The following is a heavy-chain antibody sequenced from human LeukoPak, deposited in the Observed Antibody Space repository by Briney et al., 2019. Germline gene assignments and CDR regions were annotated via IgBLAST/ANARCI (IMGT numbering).Heavy chain of an antibody. CDR2: INKDGSEK. Sequence: QPGGSLSLSCAASGFTFSNYWMSWVRQAPGKGLEWVAHINKDGSEKYYVDSVKGRFTISRDNAKNSLYLQMNSLRVEDTAVYYCARDKVTYWGQGTLVTVSS. CDR1: GFTFSNYW. J-gene: IGHJ4*02. CDR3: ARDKVTY. V-gene: IGHV3-7*01.